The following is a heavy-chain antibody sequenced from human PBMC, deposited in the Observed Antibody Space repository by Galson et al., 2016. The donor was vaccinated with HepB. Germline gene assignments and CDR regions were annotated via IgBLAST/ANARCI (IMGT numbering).Heavy chain of an antibody. Sequence: SLRLSCAASGLAFSKTWMNWVRQAPGKGLEWVGRIKSQSDGGTTDYGAPVKFRFTISRDDSTNTLYLQMNYLETEDTAVYYCTTGLEYYDRSGYWVDAFDIWGRGTMVTVSS. CDR3: TTGLEYYDRSGYWVDAFDI. J-gene: IGHJ3*02. CDR1: GLAFSKTW. CDR2: IKSQSDGGTT. V-gene: IGHV3-15*07. D-gene: IGHD3-22*01.